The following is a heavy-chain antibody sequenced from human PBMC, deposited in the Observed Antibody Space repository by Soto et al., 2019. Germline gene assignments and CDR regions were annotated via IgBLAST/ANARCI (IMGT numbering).Heavy chain of an antibody. Sequence: QVQLVQSGAEVKKPGASVKVSCRASGYTFTSYGISWVRQAPGQGLEWMGLISAYNSNTNYAQKLQGRVTITTDTSTSTAYMQLRSLRSDDTAVYYCASEVVQLERLRKSWFDPWGQGTLVTVSS. V-gene: IGHV1-18*01. CDR3: ASEVVQLERLRKSWFDP. D-gene: IGHD1-1*01. CDR1: GYTFTSYG. J-gene: IGHJ5*02. CDR2: ISAYNSNT.